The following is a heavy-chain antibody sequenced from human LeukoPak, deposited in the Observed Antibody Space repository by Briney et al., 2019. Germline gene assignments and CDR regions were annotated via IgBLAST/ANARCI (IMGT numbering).Heavy chain of an antibody. J-gene: IGHJ4*02. CDR3: ARDMDTAMNFDY. CDR2: INPNSGGT. Sequence: GASVKVSCKASGYTFTGYYMHWVRQAPGQGLEWMGRINPNSGGTNYAQKFQGRVTMTRDTSTSTVYMELSSLRSEDTAVYYCARDMDTAMNFDYWGQGTLVTVSS. CDR1: GYTFTGYY. D-gene: IGHD5-18*01. V-gene: IGHV1-2*06.